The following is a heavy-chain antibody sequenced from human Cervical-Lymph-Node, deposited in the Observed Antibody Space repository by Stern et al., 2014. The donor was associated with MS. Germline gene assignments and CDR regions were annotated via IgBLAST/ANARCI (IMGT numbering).Heavy chain of an antibody. D-gene: IGHD5-18*01. CDR3: AKDRRGGYNYLYGMDV. J-gene: IGHJ6*02. CDR1: RFTVRSYG. Sequence: VQLVESGGGVVQPGTSLRLSGTGSRFTVRSYGIRWVRQAPGKGLEWVSVTSYDGGNRQYADSVKGRFTISRDNSKNTVYLHLNSLRPEDTGVYHCAKDRRGGYNYLYGMDVWGQGTTVTVS. V-gene: IGHV3-30*18. CDR2: TSYDGGNR.